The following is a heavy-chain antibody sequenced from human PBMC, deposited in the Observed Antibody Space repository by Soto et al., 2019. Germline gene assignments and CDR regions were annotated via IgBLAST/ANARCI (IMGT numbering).Heavy chain of an antibody. V-gene: IGHV3-30*18. D-gene: IGHD3-10*01. CDR1: GFTFSSYG. J-gene: IGHJ6*02. CDR2: ISYDGSNK. CDR3: AKDRRLLWFGESTPMDV. Sequence: GGSLRLSCAASGFTFSSYGMHWVRQAPGKGLEWVAVISYDGSNKYYADSVKGRFTISRDNSKNTLYLQMNSLRAEDTAVYYCAKDRRLLWFGESTPMDVWGQGTTVTVSS.